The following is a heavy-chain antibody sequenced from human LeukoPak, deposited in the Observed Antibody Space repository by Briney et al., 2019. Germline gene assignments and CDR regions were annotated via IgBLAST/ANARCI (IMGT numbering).Heavy chain of an antibody. CDR3: AKDDYGDYGGASDY. V-gene: IGHV3-9*01. Sequence: PGGSLRLSCAASGFTFDDYAMHWVRQAPGKGLEWVSGISWNSGSIGYADSVKGRFTISRDNAKNSLYLQMNSLRAEDTALYYCAKDDYGDYGGASDYWGQGTLVTVSS. J-gene: IGHJ4*02. CDR1: GFTFDDYA. D-gene: IGHD4-17*01. CDR2: ISWNSGSI.